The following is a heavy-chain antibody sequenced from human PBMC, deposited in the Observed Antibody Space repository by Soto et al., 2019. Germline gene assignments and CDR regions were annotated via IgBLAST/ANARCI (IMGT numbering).Heavy chain of an antibody. CDR3: ARLGSSWNLREFDT. J-gene: IGHJ4*02. CDR1: ADTFTNYG. CDR2: ISAYNGNI. D-gene: IGHD6-13*01. Sequence: QVQLVQSGGEVKKPGASVKVSCKASADTFTNYGISWVRQAPGQGLEWMGWISAYNGNINSAQKFWGRVTMTTDTYTSSAYLEVRSLRSDDTAVYYCARLGSSWNLREFDTWGQGTLVTVSS. V-gene: IGHV1-18*01.